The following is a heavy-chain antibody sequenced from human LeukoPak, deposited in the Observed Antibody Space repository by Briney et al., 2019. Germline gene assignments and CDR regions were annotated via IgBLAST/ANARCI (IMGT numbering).Heavy chain of an antibody. J-gene: IGHJ4*02. V-gene: IGHV3-23*01. CDR1: GFTFSSYV. Sequence: GGSLRLSCAASGFTFSSYVLTWVRQAPGKGLEWVSAVSGSGVNTYNADSVKGRFTISRDNSKNTMYPQMNSLRAEDTAVYYCAKEGGSSWYDYWGQGTLVTVSS. D-gene: IGHD6-13*01. CDR2: VSGSGVNT. CDR3: AKEGGSSWYDY.